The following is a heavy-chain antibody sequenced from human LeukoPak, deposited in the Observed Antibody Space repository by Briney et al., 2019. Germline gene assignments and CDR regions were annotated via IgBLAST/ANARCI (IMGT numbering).Heavy chain of an antibody. J-gene: IGHJ4*02. CDR3: ARETSYYWPGPALLDY. CDR2: TYYRSKWYN. CDR1: GDIVSSNSAA. V-gene: IGHV6-1*01. D-gene: IGHD1-26*01. Sequence: SQTLSLTCAISGDIVSSNSAAWNWIRQSPSRGLEWLGRTYYRSKWYNDYAVSVKSRITINPDTSKNQFSLQLNSVTPEDTAVYYCARETSYYWPGPALLDYWGQGTLVTVSS.